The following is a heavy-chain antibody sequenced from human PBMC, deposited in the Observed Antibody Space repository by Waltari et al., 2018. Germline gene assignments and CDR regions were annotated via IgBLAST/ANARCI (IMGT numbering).Heavy chain of an antibody. D-gene: IGHD3-9*01. CDR3: WGVRIRYFDAFDI. Sequence: EVQLVESGGGLVQPGGSLRLSCAASGFTFSSYSMNWVRQAPGKGLEWVSYISSSSSTIYYASSVKGRFTISKDKGQNSMYLQMNSLGAEDTAVDFCWGVRIRYFDAFDIWGQGTMVTVSS. J-gene: IGHJ3*02. CDR2: ISSSSSTI. CDR1: GFTFSSYS. V-gene: IGHV3-48*01.